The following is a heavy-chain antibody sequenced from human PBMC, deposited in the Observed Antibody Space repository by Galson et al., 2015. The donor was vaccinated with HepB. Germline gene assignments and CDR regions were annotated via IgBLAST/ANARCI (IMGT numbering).Heavy chain of an antibody. CDR1: GFTFSGYW. Sequence: SLRLSCAASGFTFSGYWMTWVRQAPGKGLEWVANIIQDGSEKYYMDSVKGRFTISRDNAKNSLYLQMNSLRVEDTAVYYCARVRSSGRSDYWGQGTLVTVSS. CDR3: ARVRSSGRSDY. CDR2: IIQDGSEK. J-gene: IGHJ4*01. D-gene: IGHD6-19*01. V-gene: IGHV3-7*03.